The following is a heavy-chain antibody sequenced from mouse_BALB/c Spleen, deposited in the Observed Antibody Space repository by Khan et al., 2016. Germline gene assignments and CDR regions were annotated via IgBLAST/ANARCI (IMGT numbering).Heavy chain of an antibody. CDR3: VRDVGSTDWFAY. CDR2: IWAGGST. Sequence: QVQLKQSGPGLVAPSQSLSITCTVSGFSLTSYGVHWVRQPPGKGLEWLGVIWAGGSTNYNSALMSRMSISKANSKSQVVLKMNRLQTDYTAKYYCVRDVGSTDWFAYCVQETLVTVSA. J-gene: IGHJ3*01. CDR1: GFSLTSYG. V-gene: IGHV2-9*02.